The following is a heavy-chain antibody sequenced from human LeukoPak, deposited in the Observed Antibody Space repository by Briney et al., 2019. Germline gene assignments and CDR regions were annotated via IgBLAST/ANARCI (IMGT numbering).Heavy chain of an antibody. CDR2: ISSSSSYI. CDR1: GFTFSSYS. CDR3: ARDSLAGYCSGGSCYSGAFDI. D-gene: IGHD2-15*01. V-gene: IGHV3-21*01. J-gene: IGHJ3*02. Sequence: GGSLRLSCAASGFTFSSYSMNWVRQAPGKGLEWVPSISSSSSYIYYADSVKGRFTISRDNAKNSLYLQMNSLRAEDTAVYYCARDSLAGYCSGGSCYSGAFDIWGQGTMVTVSS.